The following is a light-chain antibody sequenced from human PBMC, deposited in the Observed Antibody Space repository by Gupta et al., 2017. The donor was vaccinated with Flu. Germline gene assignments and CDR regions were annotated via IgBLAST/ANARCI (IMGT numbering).Light chain of an antibody. CDR3: AAWDDSRSGGV. CDR2: RNY. V-gene: IGLV1-47*01. Sequence: QSLLTQPPSASGTPGQRVTMSCSGSSSNTENNAVYWYQQLPGTAPKLLISRNYDRPSGVPDRFSGSKSDTSASLVISGLRAEDEADYYCAAWDDSRSGGVFGGGTKLTVL. J-gene: IGLJ3*02. CDR1: SSNTENNA.